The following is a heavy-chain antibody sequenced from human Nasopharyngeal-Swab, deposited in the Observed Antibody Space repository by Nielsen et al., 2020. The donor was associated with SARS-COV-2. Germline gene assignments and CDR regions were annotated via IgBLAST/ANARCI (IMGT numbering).Heavy chain of an antibody. V-gene: IGHV3-74*01. CDR1: GFTFSSYW. CDR2: INSDGSST. CDR3: ARVLRGYYDSSGYYYEDEYFQH. J-gene: IGHJ1*01. D-gene: IGHD3-22*01. Sequence: GESLKISCAASGFTFSSYWMHWVRQAPGKGLVWVSRINSDGSSTSYADSVKGRFTISRDNAKNTLYLQMNSLRAEDTAVYYCARVLRGYYDSSGYYYEDEYFQHWGQGTLVTVSS.